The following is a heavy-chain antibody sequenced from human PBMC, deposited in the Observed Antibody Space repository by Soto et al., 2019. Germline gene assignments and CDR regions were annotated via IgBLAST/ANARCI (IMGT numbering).Heavy chain of an antibody. CDR2: IYYSGST. D-gene: IGHD5-12*01. V-gene: IGHV4-31*03. CDR1: GGSISSGGYY. CDR3: ARRWLRLSAFDY. Sequence: TSETLSLTCTVSGGSISSGGYYWSWIRQHPGKGLEWIGYIYYSGSTYYNPSLKSRVTISVDKSKNQFSLKLSSVTAADTAVYYCARRWLRLSAFDYWGQGTLVTVSS. J-gene: IGHJ4*02.